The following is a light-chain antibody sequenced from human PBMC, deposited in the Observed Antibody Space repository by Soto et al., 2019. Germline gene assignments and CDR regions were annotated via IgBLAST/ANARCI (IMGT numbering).Light chain of an antibody. CDR1: SSDVDGYNY. V-gene: IGLV2-8*01. Sequence: QSSLAQPPSASGSPGQSVTISCTGTSSDVDGYNYVSWYQQHPGKAPELMIYEVSKRPSGVPDRFSGSKSGNTASPTVSGLQAEDEADYYCSSYAGSYLHYGVGTGTKVTVL. CDR3: SSYAGSYLHYG. J-gene: IGLJ1*01. CDR2: EVS.